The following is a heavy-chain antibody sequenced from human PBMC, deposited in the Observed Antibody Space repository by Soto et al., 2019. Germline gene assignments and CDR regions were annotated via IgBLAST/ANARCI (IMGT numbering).Heavy chain of an antibody. CDR2: IYYSGST. V-gene: IGHV4-31*03. D-gene: IGHD6-13*01. J-gene: IGHJ6*02. Sequence: QVQLQESGPGLVKPSQTLSLTCTVSGGSISSGGYYWSWIRQHPGKGLEWMGYIYYSGSTYYNPSLKSRVTISVDTSKNQFSLKLSSVTAADTAVYYCARDTRAAAWGKHIGDRDVWGQGTTVTVSS. CDR1: GGSISSGGYY. CDR3: ARDTRAAAWGKHIGDRDV.